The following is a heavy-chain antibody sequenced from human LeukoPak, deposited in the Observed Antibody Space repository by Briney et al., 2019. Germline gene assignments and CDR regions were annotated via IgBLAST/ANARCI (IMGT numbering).Heavy chain of an antibody. Sequence: SETLSLTCTVSGVSVSSYYWSWIRQAPGKGLEWIGYIYYSGSTNYNPSLKSRVTISVDTSKNQFSLKLSSVTAADTAVYYCARDFDSSGYHDYWGQGTLVTVS. CDR2: IYYSGST. CDR1: GVSVSSYY. V-gene: IGHV4-59*02. J-gene: IGHJ4*02. CDR3: ARDFDSSGYHDY. D-gene: IGHD3-22*01.